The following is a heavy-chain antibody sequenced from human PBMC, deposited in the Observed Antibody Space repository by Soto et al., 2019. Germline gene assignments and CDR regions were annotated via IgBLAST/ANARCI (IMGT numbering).Heavy chain of an antibody. Sequence: QVQLVESGGGLVKPGGSLRLSCAASGFTFSDYYMSWIRQAPGKGLEWVSYISSSGSTIYYADSVKGRFTISRDNAKNSLYLQINSLRAEYRAVDYCASNSDYIWESYRLDAFDIWGQGKMVTVSS. D-gene: IGHD3-16*02. CDR2: ISSSGSTI. CDR3: ASNSDYIWESYRLDAFDI. CDR1: GFTFSDYY. J-gene: IGHJ3*02. V-gene: IGHV3-11*01.